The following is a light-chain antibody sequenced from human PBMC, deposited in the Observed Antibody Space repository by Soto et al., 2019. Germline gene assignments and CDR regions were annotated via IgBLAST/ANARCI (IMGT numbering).Light chain of an antibody. CDR2: GAS. CDR1: RSVSSSY. J-gene: IGKJ2*01. CDR3: QQYGSTPPYT. Sequence: EIVLTQSPGPLALSPGERATLSCRASRSVSSSYLAWYQQKPGQAPRLLISGASSRATGIPDRFSGSGAGTDVTLPISRREPEDFSVYYCQQYGSTPPYTFGQGTKLEIK. V-gene: IGKV3-20*01.